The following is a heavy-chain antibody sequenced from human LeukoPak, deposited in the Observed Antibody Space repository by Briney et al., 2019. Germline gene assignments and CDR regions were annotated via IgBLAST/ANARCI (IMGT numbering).Heavy chain of an antibody. D-gene: IGHD3-16*02. Sequence: PGGSLRLSCAASGFTFSSYWMTWVRQPPGKGLEWIGEINHSGSTNYNPSLKSRVTISVDTSKNQFSLKLSSVTAADTAVYYCARGSRSYDYVWGSYRPFDYWGQGTLVTVSS. V-gene: IGHV4-34*01. CDR1: GFTFSSYW. J-gene: IGHJ4*02. CDR2: INHSGST. CDR3: ARGSRSYDYVWGSYRPFDY.